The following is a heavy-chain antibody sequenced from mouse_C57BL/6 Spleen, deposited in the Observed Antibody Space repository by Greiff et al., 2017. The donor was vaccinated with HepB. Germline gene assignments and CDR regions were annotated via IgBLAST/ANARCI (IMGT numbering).Heavy chain of an antibody. CDR2: IDPENGDT. V-gene: IGHV14-4*01. D-gene: IGHD1-1*01. CDR1: GFNIKDDY. J-gene: IGHJ2*01. CDR3: TSHYYGSSPDY. Sequence: DVKLVESGAELVRPGASVKLSCTASGFNIKDDYMHWVKQRPEQGLEWIGWIDPENGDTEYASKFQGKATITADTSSNTAYLQLSSLTSEDTAVYYCTSHYYGSSPDYWGQGTTLTVSS.